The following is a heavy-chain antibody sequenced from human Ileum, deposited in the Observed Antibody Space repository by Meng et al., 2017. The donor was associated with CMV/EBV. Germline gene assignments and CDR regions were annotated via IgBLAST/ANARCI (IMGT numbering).Heavy chain of an antibody. V-gene: IGHV1-2*06. Sequence: SGYTFTGYYMHWVRQAPGQGFEWMGRVNPDSGGTNYAQKFQGRVTMTRDTSISTAYMDLSRLRSDDTAVYYCARADTITAAAYAFDYWGQGTLVTVSS. CDR2: VNPDSGGT. CDR1: GYTFTGYY. J-gene: IGHJ4*02. D-gene: IGHD6-13*01. CDR3: ARADTITAAAYAFDY.